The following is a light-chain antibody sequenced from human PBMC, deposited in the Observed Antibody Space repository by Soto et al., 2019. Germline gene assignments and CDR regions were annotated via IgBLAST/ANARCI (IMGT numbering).Light chain of an antibody. J-gene: IGKJ4*01. V-gene: IGKV1-5*03. CDR1: QSFSTW. CDR3: QQYHTYPLT. CDR2: KAS. Sequence: DIQMTQSPSTLSASVGDRVTITGRASQSFSTWLAWYQQKPWKAPKLLIYKASSLVCWVPSRFSGRGSGTEFNINISSLQPDDFATYYCQQYHTYPLTFGGGTTVAIK.